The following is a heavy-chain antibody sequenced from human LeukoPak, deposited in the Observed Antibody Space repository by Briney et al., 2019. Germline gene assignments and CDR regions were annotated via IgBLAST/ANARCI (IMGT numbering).Heavy chain of an antibody. CDR3: ARDGNYRVADDI. CDR1: GFTFSSYG. CDR2: IRYDGSNK. J-gene: IGHJ3*02. V-gene: IGHV3-30*02. Sequence: GGSLRLSCAASGFTFSSYGMHWVRQAPGKGLEWVAFIRYDGSNKYYADSAKGRFTVSRDNSQNTLYLKMNNLRADDTGVYYCARDGNYRVADDIWGQGTMVTVSS. D-gene: IGHD4-11*01.